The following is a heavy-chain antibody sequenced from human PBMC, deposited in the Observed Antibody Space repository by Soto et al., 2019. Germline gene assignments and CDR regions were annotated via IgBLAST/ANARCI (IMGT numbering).Heavy chain of an antibody. Sequence: QLQVQELGPGLVKPSETLSLTCTVSGGSISSYYWSWIRQPPGKGLAWIGYIYYSGSTNYNPSLKSRVTISADRSKNQVSLTVSSVTAADTAVYYCARDEVVAANPFDSWRQGTLVTVSS. CDR3: ARDEVVAANPFDS. CDR1: GGSISSYY. D-gene: IGHD2-15*01. J-gene: IGHJ4*02. V-gene: IGHV4-59*01. CDR2: IYYSGST.